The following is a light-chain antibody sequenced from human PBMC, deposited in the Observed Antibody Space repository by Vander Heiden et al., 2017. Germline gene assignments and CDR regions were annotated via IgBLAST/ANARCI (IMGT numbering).Light chain of an antibody. V-gene: IGLV2-14*03. Sequence: QSALTQPASVSGSPGQSITISCTGTSSDVGVSDHVSWYQQYPCKAPRLIFYDVSNRPSAVSNHFSGSKSGNTASLTISELQAEDEADYYCTSYASSITLYVFGSGTKVTVL. CDR2: DVS. CDR3: TSYASSITLYV. J-gene: IGLJ1*01. CDR1: SSDVGVSDH.